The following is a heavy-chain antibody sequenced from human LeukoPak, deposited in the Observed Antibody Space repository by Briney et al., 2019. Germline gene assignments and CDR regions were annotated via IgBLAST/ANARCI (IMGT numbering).Heavy chain of an antibody. D-gene: IGHD6-13*01. Sequence: PGGSLRLSCAASGFTFSSYAMSWVRQAPGKGLEWVSAISGSGGSTYYADSVKGRFTISRDNSKNTLYLQMNSLRAEDMAVYYCAKDPARIAAAGTGYDYWGQGTLVTVSS. V-gene: IGHV3-23*01. J-gene: IGHJ4*02. CDR3: AKDPARIAAAGTGYDY. CDR1: GFTFSSYA. CDR2: ISGSGGST.